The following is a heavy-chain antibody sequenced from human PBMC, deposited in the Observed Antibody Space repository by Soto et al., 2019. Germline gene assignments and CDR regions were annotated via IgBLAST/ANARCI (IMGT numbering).Heavy chain of an antibody. CDR2: INHSGST. D-gene: IGHD2-8*02. V-gene: IGHV4-34*01. CDR3: ARGQSSLLLDC. CDR1: GGSFSGYY. J-gene: IGHJ4*02. Sequence: QVQLQQWGAGLLKPSETLSLTCAVYGGSFSGYYWSWIRQPPGKGLEWIGEINHSGSTNYNPSLKMRVTISVDTAKNQFSLKLSSVTAADTAVYYCARGQSSLLLDCWGQGILFTVSS.